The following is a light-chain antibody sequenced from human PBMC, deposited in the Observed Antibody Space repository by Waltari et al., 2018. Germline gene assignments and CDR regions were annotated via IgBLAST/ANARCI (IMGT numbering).Light chain of an antibody. J-gene: IGKJ4*01. V-gene: IGKV3-11*01. Sequence: EIVLTQSPATLSLSPGEGATLSCRASQSVSTYLGWYQQKPGPAPRLLIYDASNRAPGVPARFSGSGSGTDFTLTISSLEPEDFAVYYCQRRDSWPLTFGGGTKVEIK. CDR3: QRRDSWPLT. CDR1: QSVSTY. CDR2: DAS.